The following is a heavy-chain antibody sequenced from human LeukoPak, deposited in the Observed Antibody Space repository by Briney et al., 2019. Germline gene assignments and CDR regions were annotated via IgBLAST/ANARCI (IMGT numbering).Heavy chain of an antibody. D-gene: IGHD6-13*01. CDR2: INPNSGGT. J-gene: IGHJ4*02. CDR3: ARDLGSSCQLDY. CDR1: GYTFTGYY. Sequence: ASVKVSCKASGYTFTGYYMHWVRQAPGQGLEWMGWINPNSGGTNYAQKFQGRVTMTRDTSISTAYMELSRLRSDDTAVYYCARDLGSSCQLDYWGQGTLVTVSS. V-gene: IGHV1-2*02.